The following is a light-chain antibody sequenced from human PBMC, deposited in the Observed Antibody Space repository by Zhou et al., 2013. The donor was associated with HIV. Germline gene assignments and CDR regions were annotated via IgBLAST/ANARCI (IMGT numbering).Light chain of an antibody. Sequence: DVVMTQSPLSLSVTLGQSASISCKSSQSLLYTDGDTYLNWFHQKAGQSPRRLISKVSDRDSGVPDRFSGSGSGTDFTLKISRVEADDVGVYYCMQGTHWPRTFGPGTKLEIK. J-gene: IGKJ2*01. CDR2: KVS. CDR1: QSLLYTDGDTY. V-gene: IGKV2-30*01. CDR3: MQGTHWPRT.